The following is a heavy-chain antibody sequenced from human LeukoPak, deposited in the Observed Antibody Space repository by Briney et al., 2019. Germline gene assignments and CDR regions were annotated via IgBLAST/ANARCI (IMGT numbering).Heavy chain of an antibody. CDR1: GYTFTSYD. D-gene: IGHD2-15*01. CDR3: ARDWCSGGSCHSRNSPNWFDP. V-gene: IGHV1-8*01. J-gene: IGHJ5*02. CDR2: MNPNSGNT. Sequence: GASVKVSCKASGYTFTSYDINWVRQATGQGLEWMGWMNPNSGNTGYAQKFQGRVTMTTDTSTSTAYMELRSLRSDDTAVYYCARDWCSGGSCHSRNSPNWFDPWGQGTLVTVSS.